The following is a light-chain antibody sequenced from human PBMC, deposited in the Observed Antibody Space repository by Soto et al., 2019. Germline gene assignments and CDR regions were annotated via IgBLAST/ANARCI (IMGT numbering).Light chain of an antibody. Sequence: DIQMTQSASSLSASVGDRVTITCRASQSISSYLNWYQQKPGKAPKLLIYAASSLQSGVPSRFSGSGSGTDLTLTISSLQPEDFATYYCQQSYSTLLYTFGQGTKLEIK. J-gene: IGKJ2*01. CDR3: QQSYSTLLYT. CDR1: QSISSY. V-gene: IGKV1-39*01. CDR2: AAS.